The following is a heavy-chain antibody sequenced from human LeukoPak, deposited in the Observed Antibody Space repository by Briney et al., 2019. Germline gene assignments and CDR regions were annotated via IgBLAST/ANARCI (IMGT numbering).Heavy chain of an antibody. CDR1: GGTFRSNA. Sequence: SVKVSCKASGGTFRSNAISWVRQAPGQGLEWMGGITPIFGTANYAQKFQGRVTITAVESMSTAYMEPSSLRSEDTAVYYCARGWLAETTVVTPYNYWGQGTLVTVSS. V-gene: IGHV1-69*13. J-gene: IGHJ4*02. CDR2: ITPIFGTA. D-gene: IGHD4-23*01. CDR3: ARGWLAETTVVTPYNY.